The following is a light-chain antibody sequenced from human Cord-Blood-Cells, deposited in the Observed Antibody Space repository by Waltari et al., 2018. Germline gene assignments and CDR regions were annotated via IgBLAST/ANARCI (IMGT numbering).Light chain of an antibody. V-gene: IGLV2-11*01. CDR3: CSYAGSYSYV. CDR1: SSDVGGYNH. Sequence: QSALTQPSSMSGSPGQSVTIPCTGTSSDVGGYNHVPWYQQHPGKAPQLMIYDVSTRPSGVPDRFACPKSGNTASLTISGLQAEDEADYYCCSYAGSYSYVFGTGTKVTVL. J-gene: IGLJ1*01. CDR2: DVS.